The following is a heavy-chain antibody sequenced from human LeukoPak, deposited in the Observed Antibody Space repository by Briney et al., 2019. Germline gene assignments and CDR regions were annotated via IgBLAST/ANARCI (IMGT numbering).Heavy chain of an antibody. J-gene: IGHJ4*02. CDR2: IFSGGTT. CDR3: ARGRTYSGSYSDY. D-gene: IGHD1-26*01. Sequence: GGSLRLSCAASGFTVSSNYMSWVRQAPGKGLEWVSVIFSGGTTYYADSVKGRFTISRDNSKNTVYLQMNSLRAEDTAVYYCARGRTYSGSYSDYWGQGTLVTVSS. V-gene: IGHV3-66*01. CDR1: GFTVSSNY.